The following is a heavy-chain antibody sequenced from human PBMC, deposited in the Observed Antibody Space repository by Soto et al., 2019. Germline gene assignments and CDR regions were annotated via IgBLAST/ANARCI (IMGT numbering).Heavy chain of an antibody. J-gene: IGHJ6*02. D-gene: IGHD2-15*01. CDR1: GDTRTYFS. CDR2: LSVGNGDT. Sequence: ASVKVSCKAAGDTRTYFSMHWVRQAPGQRPEWMGWLSVGNGDTKYSQKFQGRVTITRDTSARTAYMELSNLRSEDTAVYYCATSEGDCGGGSCYNYFYYYGMDVWGQGTTVT. CDR3: ATSEGDCGGGSCYNYFYYYGMDV. V-gene: IGHV1-3*01.